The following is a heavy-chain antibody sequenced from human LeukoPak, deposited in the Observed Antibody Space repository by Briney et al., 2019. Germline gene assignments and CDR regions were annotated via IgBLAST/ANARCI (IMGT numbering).Heavy chain of an antibody. CDR1: GFTFSSYA. V-gene: IGHV3-23*01. CDR3: AKNSERYCGGDCFP. Sequence: GGSLRLSCAASGFTFSSYAMTWVRQAPGKGLEWVSTITNIGADTYYADSVKGRFTISRDNSKNTLYLHMHSLRAEDSAIYYRAKNSERYCGGDCFPWGQGTLVSVSS. D-gene: IGHD2-21*02. J-gene: IGHJ5*02. CDR2: ITNIGADT.